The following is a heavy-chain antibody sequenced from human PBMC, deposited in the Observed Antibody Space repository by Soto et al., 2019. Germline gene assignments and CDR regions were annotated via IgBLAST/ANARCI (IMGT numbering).Heavy chain of an antibody. Sequence: GGSLRLSCAASGFTFSSYAMSWVRQAPGKXLEWVSAISGSGGSTYYADSVKGRFTISRDNSKNTLYLQMNSLRAEDTAVYYCASRAYCSSTSCYTGSNWFDPWGQGTLVTVYS. CDR1: GFTFSSYA. D-gene: IGHD2-2*02. CDR2: ISGSGGST. V-gene: IGHV3-23*01. CDR3: ASRAYCSSTSCYTGSNWFDP. J-gene: IGHJ5*02.